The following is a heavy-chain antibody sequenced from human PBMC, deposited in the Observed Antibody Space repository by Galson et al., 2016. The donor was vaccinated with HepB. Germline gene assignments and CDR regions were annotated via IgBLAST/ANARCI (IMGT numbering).Heavy chain of an antibody. D-gene: IGHD6-19*01. CDR3: ARGLRQWVAQLDY. J-gene: IGHJ4*02. Sequence: SVNASCKASGYTFTNFHINWIRQGPGQGLEWMGWINPKSGNTAFAQRFQGRLTMTTDTPTSTAYMESSGLTSDDTAIYYCARGLRQWVAQLDYWGRGSLVAVSS. CDR2: INPKSGNT. V-gene: IGHV1-8*02. CDR1: GYTFTNFH.